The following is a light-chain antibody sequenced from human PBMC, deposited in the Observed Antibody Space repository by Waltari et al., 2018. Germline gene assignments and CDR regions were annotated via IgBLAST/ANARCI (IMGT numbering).Light chain of an antibody. CDR2: AVT. CDR1: STDVGGYNY. Sequence: QSALTQPASVSGSPGQSITISCTGTSTDVGGYNYVSWYQQHPGKAPKLMIYAVTKLPAGVPNRFSGSRSDNTASLTISGLRAEDEADYYCSSYTTSTWVFGGGTKLTVL. J-gene: IGLJ3*02. V-gene: IGLV2-14*01. CDR3: SSYTTSTWV.